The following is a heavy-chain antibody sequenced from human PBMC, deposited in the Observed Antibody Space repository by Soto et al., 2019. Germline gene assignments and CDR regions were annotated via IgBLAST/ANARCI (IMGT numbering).Heavy chain of an antibody. D-gene: IGHD3-22*01. J-gene: IGHJ6*02. Sequence: ASMKVSCKASGYTFTSYYIHWVRQAPGQGLEWMGVINPSGGTSTSAQKFQGRVTMTTDTSTSTASLELSSLRSKDTAVFYCARDQQDRYDHNSPVSAYVDADPWGHGTT. CDR1: GYTFTSYY. CDR2: INPSGGTS. V-gene: IGHV1-46*01. CDR3: ARDQQDRYDHNSPVSAYVDADP.